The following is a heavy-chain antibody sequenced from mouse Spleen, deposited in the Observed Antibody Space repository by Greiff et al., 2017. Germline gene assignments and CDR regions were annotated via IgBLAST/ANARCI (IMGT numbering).Heavy chain of an antibody. Sequence: QVQLKQSGAELVRPGASVTLSCKASGYTFTDYEMHWVKQTPVHGLEWIGAIDPETGGTAYNQKFKGKAILTADKSSSTAYMELSSLTNEDSAVYYCTRGQLGLGNYFDYWGQGTTLTVSS. J-gene: IGHJ2*01. CDR1: GYTFTDYE. D-gene: IGHD3-2*01. V-gene: IGHV1-15*01. CDR2: IDPETGGT. CDR3: TRGQLGLGNYFDY.